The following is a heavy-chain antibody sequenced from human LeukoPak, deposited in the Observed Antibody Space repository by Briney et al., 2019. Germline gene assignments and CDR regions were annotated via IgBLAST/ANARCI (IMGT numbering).Heavy chain of an antibody. V-gene: IGHV4-59*01. J-gene: IGHJ4*02. CDR3: ARVGHYYGSGTYYNARGTFDY. Sequence: ASETLSLTCTVSGGSFSNYYWSWIRQPPGKGLEWIGYIYYSGSTNYNPSLKSRATISVDTSKNQFSLKLTSVTAADTAVYYCARVGHYYGSGTYYNARGTFDYWGQGTLVTVSS. D-gene: IGHD3-10*01. CDR2: IYYSGST. CDR1: GGSFSNYY.